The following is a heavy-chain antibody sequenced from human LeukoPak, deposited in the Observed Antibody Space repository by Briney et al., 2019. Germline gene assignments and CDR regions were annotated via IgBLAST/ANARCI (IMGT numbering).Heavy chain of an antibody. V-gene: IGHV3-74*01. CDR2: INTDGSHT. J-gene: IGHJ3*01. D-gene: IGHD4-17*01. Sequence: GGSLRLSCAASGFSLSNYWMHWVRQAPGKGLVWLSRINTDGSHTIYADSVKGRLTISRDNAKNTLYLQMNSLSAEDTAVYYCARVRDDGDPNNGFDVWGQGTLVSVSS. CDR3: ARVRDDGDPNNGFDV. CDR1: GFSLSNYW.